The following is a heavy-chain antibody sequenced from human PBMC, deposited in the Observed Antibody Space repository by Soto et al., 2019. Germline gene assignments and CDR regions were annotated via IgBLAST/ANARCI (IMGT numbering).Heavy chain of an antibody. D-gene: IGHD2-2*01. Sequence: QVHLVQSGAEVKRPGASVKVSCQASGYTFGTYPIHWARQAPGQRLEWMAWINAGNGDTKYSQNFQGRVTITRDTSASTSYMELSSLRSEDTAVYYCARGVRQRGSTSCYSPLNDWGQGTLVTVSS. CDR1: GYTFGTYP. CDR2: INAGNGDT. CDR3: ARGVRQRGSTSCYSPLND. J-gene: IGHJ4*02. V-gene: IGHV1-3*01.